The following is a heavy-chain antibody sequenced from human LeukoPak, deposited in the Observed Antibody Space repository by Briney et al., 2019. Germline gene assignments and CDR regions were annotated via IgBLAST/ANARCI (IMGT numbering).Heavy chain of an antibody. Sequence: PGGSLRLSCAASAFTFSSYGMHWVRQAPGKGLEWVAFISYYGSNKYYADSVKGRFTISRDNSKNTLYLQMNSLRAEDTAVYNCAKDPVAGGDYFDDWGQGTLVTVSS. D-gene: IGHD6-19*01. J-gene: IGHJ4*02. CDR1: AFTFSSYG. V-gene: IGHV3-30*18. CDR3: AKDPVAGGDYFDD. CDR2: ISYYGSNK.